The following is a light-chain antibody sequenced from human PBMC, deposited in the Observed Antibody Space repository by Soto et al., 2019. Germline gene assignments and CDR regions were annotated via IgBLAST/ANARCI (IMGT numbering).Light chain of an antibody. V-gene: IGKV1-5*01. Sequence: EIQVTHAPSSLSTSVGDGGTITSVASESISGWFAWYQQKPGEAPKLLIYDAFTFVTGVRPRSSGIGAQTQFAQPISRLQPEDFATYSGQQHYTCTWTFGQGTKVDIK. CDR2: DAF. CDR1: ESISGW. J-gene: IGKJ1*01. CDR3: QQHYTCTWT.